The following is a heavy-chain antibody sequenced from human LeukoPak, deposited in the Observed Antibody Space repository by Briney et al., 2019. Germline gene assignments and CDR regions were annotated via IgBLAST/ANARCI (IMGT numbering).Heavy chain of an antibody. CDR3: ARHSLNYGDSLDY. Sequence: SETLSLTCTVSGGSIRSYYWSWIRQPPGKGLEWIGNIYNSGSTNYNPSLKSRVTISLDTSKNQFSLKLSSVTAADTAVYYCARHSLNYGDSLDYWGPGTLVTVSS. CDR2: IYNSGST. D-gene: IGHD4-17*01. V-gene: IGHV4-59*08. CDR1: GGSIRSYY. J-gene: IGHJ4*02.